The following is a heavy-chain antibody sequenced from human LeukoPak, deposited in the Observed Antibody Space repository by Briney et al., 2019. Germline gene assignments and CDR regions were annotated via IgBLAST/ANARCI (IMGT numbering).Heavy chain of an antibody. CDR3: AKPTSSLAAAGFDC. Sequence: GGSLRLSCAASGFTFSTYAMHWVRQAPGKGLEYVSAISSSGGRTYYANSVKDRFTISRDISTNTLYLQMGSLRAEDTAVYYCAKPTSSLAAAGFDCWGQGTLVTVSS. V-gene: IGHV3-64*01. CDR2: ISSSGGRT. D-gene: IGHD6-13*01. J-gene: IGHJ4*02. CDR1: GFTFSTYA.